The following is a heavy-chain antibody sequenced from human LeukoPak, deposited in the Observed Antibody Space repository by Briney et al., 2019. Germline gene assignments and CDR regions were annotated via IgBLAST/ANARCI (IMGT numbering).Heavy chain of an antibody. CDR2: ISAYNGKT. CDR3: ARLNYYDSSGIDY. J-gene: IGHJ4*02. CDR1: GYPFTSFG. D-gene: IGHD3-22*01. V-gene: IGHV1-18*01. Sequence: ASVKVSCKASGYPFTSFGISWVRQAPGQGLEWMGWISAYNGKTNYAQEVQGRVTMTRDMSTSTVYMELSSLRSEDTAVYYCARLNYYDSSGIDYWGQGTLVTVSS.